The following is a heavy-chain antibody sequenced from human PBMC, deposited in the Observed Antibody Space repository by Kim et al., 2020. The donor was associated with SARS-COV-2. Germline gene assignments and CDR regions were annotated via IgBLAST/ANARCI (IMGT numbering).Heavy chain of an antibody. CDR2: IIPILGIA. J-gene: IGHJ6*02. V-gene: IGHV1-69*04. Sequence: SVKVSCKASGGTFSSYAISWVRQAPGQGLEWMGRIIPILGIANYAQKFQGRVTITADKSTSTAYMELSSLRSEDTAVYYCARDTIAVAGTPRYYYGMDVWGQGTTVTVSS. D-gene: IGHD6-19*01. CDR1: GGTFSSYA. CDR3: ARDTIAVAGTPRYYYGMDV.